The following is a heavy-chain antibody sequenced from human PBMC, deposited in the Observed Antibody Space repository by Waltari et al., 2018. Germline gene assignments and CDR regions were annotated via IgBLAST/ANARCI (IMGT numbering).Heavy chain of an antibody. D-gene: IGHD3-9*01. V-gene: IGHV4-34*01. CDR2: INHSGST. J-gene: IGHJ5*02. CDR1: GGSFSGYY. CDR3: ARHLRYNNWFDP. Sequence: QVQLQQWGAGLLKPSETLSLTCAVYGGSFSGYYWSWIRQPPGKGLEWIGDINHSGSTNYNPSLKSRVTISVDTSKNQFSLKLSSVTAADTAVYYCARHLRYNNWFDPWGQGTLVTVSS.